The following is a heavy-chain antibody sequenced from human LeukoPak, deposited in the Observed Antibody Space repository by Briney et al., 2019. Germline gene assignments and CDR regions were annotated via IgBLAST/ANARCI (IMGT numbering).Heavy chain of an antibody. V-gene: IGHV3-7*01. CDR2: IKQDGSEK. J-gene: IGHJ4*02. D-gene: IGHD5-18*01. CDR1: GFTFSSYW. Sequence: GGSLRLSCAASGFTFSSYWMSWVRQAPGKGLEWVANIKQDGSEKYYVDSVKGRFTISRDNAKNSLYLQMNSLRAEDTAVYYCTRGRAYNYGYFDYWGQGTLVTVSS. CDR3: TRGRAYNYGYFDY.